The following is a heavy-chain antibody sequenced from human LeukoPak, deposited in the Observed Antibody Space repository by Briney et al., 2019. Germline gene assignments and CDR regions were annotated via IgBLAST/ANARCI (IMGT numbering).Heavy chain of an antibody. J-gene: IGHJ4*02. D-gene: IGHD3-10*01. CDR3: ARDRYYGSGLPFDY. Sequence: ASVKVSCKASGYTFTGYYMHWVRQAPGQGLEWMGRMNPNSGGTNYAQKFQGRVTMTRDTSISTAYMELRSLRSDDTAVYYCARDRYYGSGLPFDYWGQGTLVTVSS. CDR2: MNPNSGGT. V-gene: IGHV1-2*06. CDR1: GYTFTGYY.